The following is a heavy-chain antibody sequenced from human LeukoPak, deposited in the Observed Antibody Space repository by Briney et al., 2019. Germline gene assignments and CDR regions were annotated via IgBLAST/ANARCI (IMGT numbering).Heavy chain of an antibody. CDR2: ISGSGGST. J-gene: IGHJ6*04. CDR3: AELGITLIGGV. Sequence: PGGSLRLSCAASGFTFSSYGMSWVRQAPGKGLEWVSAISGSGGSTYYADSVKGRFTISRDNAKNSLYLQMNSLRAEDTAVYYCAELGITLIGGVWGKGTTVTISS. V-gene: IGHV3-23*01. D-gene: IGHD3-10*02. CDR1: GFTFSSYG.